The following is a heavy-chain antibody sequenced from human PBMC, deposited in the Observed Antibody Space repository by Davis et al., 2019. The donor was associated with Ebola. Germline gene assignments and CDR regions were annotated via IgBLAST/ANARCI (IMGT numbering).Heavy chain of an antibody. V-gene: IGHV3-11*04. J-gene: IGHJ6*02. CDR1: GFTFSDYY. D-gene: IGHD6-6*01. CDR2: ISSSGSTI. CDR3: ARSGIAARHLLYYYYYGMDV. Sequence: PGGSLRLSCAASGFTFSDYYMSWIRQAPGKGLEWVSYISSSGSTIYYADSVKGRFTISRDNAKNSLYLQMNSLRAEDTAVYYCARSGIAARHLLYYYYYGMDVWGQGTTVTVSS.